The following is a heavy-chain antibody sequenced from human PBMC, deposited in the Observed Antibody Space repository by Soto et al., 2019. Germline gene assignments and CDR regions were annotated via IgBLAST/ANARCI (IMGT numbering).Heavy chain of an antibody. J-gene: IGHJ4*02. CDR1: GFTFSSYA. D-gene: IGHD3-22*01. CDR2: IRGSGGST. CDR3: ANFLYYYDSSGYYHFDY. V-gene: IGHV3-23*02. Sequence: GGSLRLSCAASGFTFSSYAMSWVRQAPGKGLEWVSAIRGSGGSTYYGASLKGRLTISGDNSKNTLYLQMNSLRAEDTAVYYCANFLYYYDSSGYYHFDYWGQGTLVTVSS.